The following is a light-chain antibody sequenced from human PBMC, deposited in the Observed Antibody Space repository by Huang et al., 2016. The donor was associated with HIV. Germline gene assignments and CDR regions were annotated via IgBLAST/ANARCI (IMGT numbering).Light chain of an antibody. CDR2: AAS. Sequence: AIRITQSPSSLSASTGDRVTITCRASKGICSYLAWYQQKPGRAPRLLIYAASTLQSGVQSRFRGSGSGADFTLTISGLQSEDFATYYCQQYYTYPRTFGQGTKLEIK. CDR1: KGICSY. V-gene: IGKV1-8*01. CDR3: QQYYTYPRT. J-gene: IGKJ1*01.